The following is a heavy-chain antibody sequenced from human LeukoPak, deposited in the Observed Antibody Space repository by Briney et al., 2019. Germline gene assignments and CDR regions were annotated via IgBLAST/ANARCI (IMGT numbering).Heavy chain of an antibody. D-gene: IGHD2-15*01. Sequence: GGSLRLSCAASGFTFSSYAMSWVRQVPGKGLEWVSAIGGSGGSTYYADSVKGRFTISRDNSKNTLYLQMNSLRAEDTAVYYCVKVAWGYYYFDYWGQGTLVTVPS. CDR3: VKVAWGYYYFDY. J-gene: IGHJ4*02. CDR1: GFTFSSYA. V-gene: IGHV3-23*01. CDR2: IGGSGGST.